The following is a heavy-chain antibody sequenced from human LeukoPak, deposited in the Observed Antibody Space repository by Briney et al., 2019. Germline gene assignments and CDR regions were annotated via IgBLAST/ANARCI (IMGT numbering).Heavy chain of an antibody. D-gene: IGHD3-10*01. V-gene: IGHV3-23*01. J-gene: IGHJ4*02. CDR3: AKSANTWPYYFDY. CDR2: ISGSGGST. Sequence: GGSLRLSCVASGFTSNNYAMSWVRQAPGKGLEWVSGISGSGGSTYYADSVEGRFTISRDNSKNTLFLQMNSLRAEDTAVYYCAKSANTWPYYFDYWGQGTLVTVSS. CDR1: GFTSNNYA.